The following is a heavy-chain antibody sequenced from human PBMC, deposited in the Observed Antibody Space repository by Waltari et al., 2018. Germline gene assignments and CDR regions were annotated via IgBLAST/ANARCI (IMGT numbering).Heavy chain of an antibody. D-gene: IGHD3-9*01. V-gene: IGHV3-9*01. CDR1: GFTFDHYA. CDR3: AKDYVYCDWLRALAY. Sequence: EVQLVESGGGLVQPGRSLRLSCAASGFTFDHYAMHWVRQAPGKGLEWVSGSSLKRGREGYADVWKGGFTISRDTAKNSLDLQKNRRRAEDTALNYGAKDYVYCDWLRALAYWGQGTLVTVSS. CDR2: SSLKRGRE. J-gene: IGHJ4*02.